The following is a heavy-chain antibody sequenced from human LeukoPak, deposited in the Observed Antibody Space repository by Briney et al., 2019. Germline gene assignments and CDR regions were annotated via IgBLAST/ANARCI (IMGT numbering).Heavy chain of an antibody. J-gene: IGHJ4*02. CDR2: ISSSSSYI. D-gene: IGHD6-13*01. Sequence: GGSLRLSCAASGFTFSSYSMNWVRQAPGKGLEWVSSISSSSSYIYYADSVKGRFTISRDNAKNSLYLQMNSLRAEDTAVYYCARDLWLAAAADADYWGQGTLVTASS. CDR1: GFTFSSYS. V-gene: IGHV3-21*01. CDR3: ARDLWLAAAADADY.